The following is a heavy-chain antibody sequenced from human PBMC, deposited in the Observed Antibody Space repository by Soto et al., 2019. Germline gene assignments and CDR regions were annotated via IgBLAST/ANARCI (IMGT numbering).Heavy chain of an antibody. CDR1: GGTFSSYA. V-gene: IGHV1-69*04. CDR3: ARDRSSDPNYYYYMDV. Sequence: QVQLVQSGAEVKKPGSSVKVSCKASGGTFSSYAITWVRQAPGQGLEWMGRIIPILGIENYAQKFQDRVTITADKSTSTVYMELSSLRSEDMAVYYCARDRSSDPNYYYYMDVWGKGTTVTVSS. CDR2: IIPILGIE. J-gene: IGHJ6*03. D-gene: IGHD6-19*01.